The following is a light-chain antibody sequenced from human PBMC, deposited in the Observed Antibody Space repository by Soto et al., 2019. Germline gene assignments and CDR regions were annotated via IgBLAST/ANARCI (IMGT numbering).Light chain of an antibody. CDR3: SSYAGSNDVI. J-gene: IGLJ2*01. V-gene: IGLV2-8*01. CDR2: EVT. CDR1: SSDVGGYKY. Sequence: QSAPTQPPSASGSPGQSVTISCTGTSSDVGGYKYVSWYQQLPGKAPKRMIYEVTKRPSGVPDRFSGSKSGNTASLTVSGLRAEDEADYYCSSYAGSNDVIFGGGTKVTVL.